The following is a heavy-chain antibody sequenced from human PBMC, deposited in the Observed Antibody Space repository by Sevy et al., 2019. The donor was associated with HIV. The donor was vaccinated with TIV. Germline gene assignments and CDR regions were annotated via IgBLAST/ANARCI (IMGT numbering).Heavy chain of an antibody. Sequence: SETLSLTCAVFGETFVGHYWTWIRQTPGKGLEWIGEINHRGTANYNPSLKSRVTISVDTSNKQFSLRLNSMTAADTAVYYCAKTATVTISALDSWGRGTLVTVSS. CDR3: AKTATVTISALDS. J-gene: IGHJ4*02. CDR1: GETFVGHY. V-gene: IGHV4-34*08. D-gene: IGHD4-17*01. CDR2: INHRGTA.